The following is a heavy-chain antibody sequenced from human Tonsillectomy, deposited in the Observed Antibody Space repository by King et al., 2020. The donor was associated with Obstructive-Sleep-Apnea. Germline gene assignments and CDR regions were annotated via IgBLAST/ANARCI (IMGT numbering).Heavy chain of an antibody. Sequence: QLQESGPRVVRPSQTLTFTCSVSGASIRSRGYSGAWIRQPPGQALEWLAKIHYTGTTSYHPPLTSRATISMATSKNQISLTLQSLTAADTAVYYCARDPGHYCDFWGQGTLVTVTS. CDR1: GASIRSRGYS. V-gene: IGHV4-30-4*07. CDR2: IHYTGTT. D-gene: IGHD3-10*01. CDR3: ARDPGHYCDF. J-gene: IGHJ4*02.